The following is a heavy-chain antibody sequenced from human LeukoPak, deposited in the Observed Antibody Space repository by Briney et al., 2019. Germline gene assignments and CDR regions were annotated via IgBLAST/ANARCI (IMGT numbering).Heavy chain of an antibody. Sequence: ASVKVSCKASGDTFSSYAISWVRQAPGQGLEWMGGIIPIFGTANYAQKFQGRVTITADESTSTAYMELSSLRSEDTAVYYCARDQIHYDFWSGYYEGWFDPWGQGTLVTVSS. CDR2: IIPIFGTA. CDR3: ARDQIHYDFWSGYYEGWFDP. J-gene: IGHJ5*02. CDR1: GDTFSSYA. D-gene: IGHD3-3*01. V-gene: IGHV1-69*13.